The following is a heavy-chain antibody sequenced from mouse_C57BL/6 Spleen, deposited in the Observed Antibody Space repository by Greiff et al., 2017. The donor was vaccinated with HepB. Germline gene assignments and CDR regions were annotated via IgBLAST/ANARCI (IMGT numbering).Heavy chain of an antibody. D-gene: IGHD2-2*01. Sequence: EVQLQQSGAELVRPGASVKLFCTASGFNIKDDYMHWVKQRPEQGLEWIGWIDPENGDTEYASKFQGKATITVDTSSRTAYLQLSSLTSEDTAVYCCAAPGGGVTTTTGYLDGWGSGTRVTV. CDR2: IDPENGDT. CDR1: GFNIKDDY. V-gene: IGHV14-4*01. CDR3: AAPGGGVTTTTGYLDG. J-gene: IGHJ1*03.